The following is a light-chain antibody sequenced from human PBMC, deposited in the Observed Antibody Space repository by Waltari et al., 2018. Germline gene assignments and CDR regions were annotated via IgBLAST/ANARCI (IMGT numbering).Light chain of an antibody. CDR1: SSNIGAGYD. Sequence: QSVLTQPPSVSGAPGQGVTISCTGSSSNIGAGYDVNWYQHLPGTAPKLLILVNTSRPSGVPDRFAGSRSGTSASRAITGLRTEDEGDYYCQTYDSSLSGRIFGGGTKVTVL. J-gene: IGLJ2*01. CDR2: VNT. CDR3: QTYDSSLSGRI. V-gene: IGLV1-40*01.